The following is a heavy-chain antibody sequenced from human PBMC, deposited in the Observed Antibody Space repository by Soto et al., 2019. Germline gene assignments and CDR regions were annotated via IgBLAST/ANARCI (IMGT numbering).Heavy chain of an antibody. CDR2: IDWDDDK. CDR1: GFSLSTSGMC. D-gene: IGHD3-9*01. V-gene: IGHV2-70*01. J-gene: IGHJ4*02. CDR3: ARENILTGYYLFDY. Sequence: SGPTLVNPTQTLTLTCTFSGFSLSTSGMCVSWIRQPPGKALEWLALIDWDDDKYYSTSLKTRLTISKDTSKNQVVLTMTNMDPVATATYYCARENILTGYYLFDYWGQGTLVTVSS.